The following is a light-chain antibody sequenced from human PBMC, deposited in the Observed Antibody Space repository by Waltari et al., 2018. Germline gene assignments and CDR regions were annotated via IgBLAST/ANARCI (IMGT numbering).Light chain of an antibody. CDR2: ANI. Sequence: QSVLTQPPSVSGAPGQRVTISCTGSNSNIGSGYDVHWYQQLPGTAPKLLIYANITRPSGVPDRFSGSKSGASASLAITGLQAGDEADYYCQSYDSSLSGSLFGGGTRLTVL. V-gene: IGLV1-40*01. CDR1: NSNIGSGYD. CDR3: QSYDSSLSGSL. J-gene: IGLJ2*01.